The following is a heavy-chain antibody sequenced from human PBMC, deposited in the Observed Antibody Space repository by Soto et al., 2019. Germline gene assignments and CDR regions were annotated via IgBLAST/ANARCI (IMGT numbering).Heavy chain of an antibody. D-gene: IGHD5-18*01. CDR2: ISSSGGGTV. J-gene: IGHJ6*02. CDR3: ARAPLGYRYGKGSYYHSFTMDV. V-gene: IGHV3-48*03. Sequence: GSLRLSGSDSGPTFSSFEMNWVRQAPGKGLEWVSCISSSGGGTVYYADSVEGRFTISRDNAKNSLFLQMNSLRAEDTAVYYCARAPLGYRYGKGSYYHSFTMDVWGQGTKVTVYS. CDR1: GPTFSSFE.